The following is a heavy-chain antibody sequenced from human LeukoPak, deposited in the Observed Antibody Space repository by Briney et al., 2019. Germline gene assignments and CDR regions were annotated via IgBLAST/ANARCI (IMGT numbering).Heavy chain of an antibody. V-gene: IGHV1-2*02. CDR3: ARGLGGKLPPFDY. J-gene: IGHJ4*02. CDR1: GYTFTVYY. CDR2: INPNSGGT. Sequence: ASLKVSCKASGYTFTVYYIHWVRQAPGQGLEWMGWINPNSGGTTSAQKFQGRVTMTRDTSISTAYMELSRLRFDDTAVYYCARGLGGKLPPFDYWGQGTLVTVSS. D-gene: IGHD7-27*01.